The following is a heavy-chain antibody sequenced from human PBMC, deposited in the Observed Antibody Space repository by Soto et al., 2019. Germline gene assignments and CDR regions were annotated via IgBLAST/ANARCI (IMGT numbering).Heavy chain of an antibody. J-gene: IGHJ4*02. V-gene: IGHV1-3*01. D-gene: IGHD3-3*01. CDR2: INAGNGNT. Sequence: GTSVKVSCKDSGYTFASYARHWVRQAPGQRLEWMGWINAGNGNTKYPQKFQGRVTITRDTSASTAYMELSSLRSEDTAVYYCARDSSGVSYWGQGTLVTVSS. CDR3: ARDSSGVSY. CDR1: GYTFASYA.